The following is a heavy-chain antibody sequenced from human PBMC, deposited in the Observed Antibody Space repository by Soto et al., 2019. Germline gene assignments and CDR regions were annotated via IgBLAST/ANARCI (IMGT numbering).Heavy chain of an antibody. CDR1: GITFSSFG. J-gene: IGHJ4*02. CDR2: IWYDGSNK. D-gene: IGHD3-3*01. Sequence: QAQLVESGGGVVQPGGSLRLSCVASGITFSSFGMHWVRQAPGKGLEWVAVIWYDGSNKWYAHSVKGRFTNSRDNSKNTLYLEMNSLRAEDTAVYYCARGNYALCSGLDYWGQGALVTVSS. CDR3: ARGNYALCSGLDY. V-gene: IGHV3-33*01.